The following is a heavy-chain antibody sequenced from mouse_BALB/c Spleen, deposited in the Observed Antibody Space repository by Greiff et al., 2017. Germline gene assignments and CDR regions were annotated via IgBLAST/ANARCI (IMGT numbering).Heavy chain of an antibody. CDR2: SRNKANDYTT. J-gene: IGHJ4*01. CDR1: GFTFSDFY. CDR3: ARDAYRYDDAMDD. Sequence: EVNVVESGGGLVQPGGSLRLSCATSGFTFSDFYMEWVRQPPGKRLEWIAASRNKANDYTTEYSASVKGRFIVSRDTSQSILYLQMNALRAEDTAIYYCARDAYRYDDAMDDWGQGTSVTVSS. D-gene: IGHD2-14*01. V-gene: IGHV7-1*02.